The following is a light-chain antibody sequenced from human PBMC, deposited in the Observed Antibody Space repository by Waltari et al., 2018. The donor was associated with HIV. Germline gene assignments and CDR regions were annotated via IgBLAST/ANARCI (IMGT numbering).Light chain of an antibody. CDR3: VLFMGNGIWV. CDR2: CTN. Sequence: QTVVTQEPSFSVSPGGTVTLTCGLTSGYVPTRYSPSWYHQTPGPAPRTLIFCTNSRSSWVLARFSGSILGNKAALTITGAQADEESDYYCVLFMGNGIWVFGGGTKLTVL. V-gene: IGLV8-61*01. CDR1: SGYVPTRYS. J-gene: IGLJ3*02.